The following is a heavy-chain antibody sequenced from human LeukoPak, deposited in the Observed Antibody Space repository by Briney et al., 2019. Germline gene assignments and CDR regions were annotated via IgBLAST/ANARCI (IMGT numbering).Heavy chain of an antibody. V-gene: IGHV3-23*01. CDR1: GFTFSSYA. J-gene: IGHJ3*02. Sequence: PGGSLRLSCAASGFTFSSYAMSWVRQAPGKELEWVSAISGSDGSTYYADSVKGRFTISRDNSKNTLCLQMNSLRAEDTAVYYCAKLCVMGGQCDAFDIWGQGTMVTVSS. D-gene: IGHD3-16*01. CDR2: ISGSDGST. CDR3: AKLCVMGGQCDAFDI.